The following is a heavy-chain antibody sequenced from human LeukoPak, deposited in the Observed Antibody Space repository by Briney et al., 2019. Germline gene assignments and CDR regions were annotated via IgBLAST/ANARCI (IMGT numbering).Heavy chain of an antibody. V-gene: IGHV3-23*01. CDR3: TRDLMDYDVSTGLHHYYMDV. J-gene: IGHJ6*02. Sequence: TGGFLRLSCAASGFTFSSYAMSWARQAPGKGLEWVSAISGSGGSTYYADSVKGRFTISRDNAKNTLYLQMNTLRVEDTAVYYCTRDLMDYDVSTGLHHYYMDVWGQGTTVTVSS. CDR1: GFTFSSYA. D-gene: IGHD3-9*01. CDR2: ISGSGGST.